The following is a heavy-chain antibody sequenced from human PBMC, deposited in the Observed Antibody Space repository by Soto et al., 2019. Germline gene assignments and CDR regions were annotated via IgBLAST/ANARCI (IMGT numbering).Heavy chain of an antibody. CDR2: ISGSGGST. D-gene: IGHD2-15*01. CDR1: GFTFSSYA. J-gene: IGHJ3*02. CDR3: AKDHNIVVVVAATWAFDN. V-gene: IGHV3-23*01. Sequence: PGRFLRLSCAASGFTFSSYAMSWVRQAPGKGLEWVSAISGSGGSTYYADSVKGRFTISRDNSKNTLYLQMNSLRAEDTAVYYCAKDHNIVVVVAATWAFDNWGEGTMVTVSS.